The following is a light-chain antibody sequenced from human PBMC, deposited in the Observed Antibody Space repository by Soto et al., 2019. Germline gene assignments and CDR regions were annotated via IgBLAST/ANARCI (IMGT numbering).Light chain of an antibody. J-gene: IGKJ4*01. CDR1: QSVPRSY. CDR3: QQYNNWPPALT. V-gene: IGKV3-20*01. CDR2: GTS. Sequence: EIVLTQSPGTLSLSPGERATLSCRASQSVPRSYLAWYQQKPGQAPRLLIYGTSSRATGIPDRFSGSGSGTDFTLTISRLEPEDFAVYYCQQYNNWPPALTFGGGTKVDI.